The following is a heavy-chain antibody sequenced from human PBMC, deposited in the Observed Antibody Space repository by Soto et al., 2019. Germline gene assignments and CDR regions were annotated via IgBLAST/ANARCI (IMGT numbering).Heavy chain of an antibody. Sequence: SETLSLTCTVSGGSISSYYWSWIRQPPGRGLEWIGYIYYSGSTNYNPSLKSRVTISVDTSKNQFSLKLSSVTAADTAVYYCESSFLSLYYCFHPYVHVSLVTVSS. J-gene: IGHJ5*02. CDR1: GGSISSYY. CDR3: ESSFLSLYYCFHP. CDR2: IYYSGST. V-gene: IGHV4-59*08. D-gene: IGHD3-16*01.